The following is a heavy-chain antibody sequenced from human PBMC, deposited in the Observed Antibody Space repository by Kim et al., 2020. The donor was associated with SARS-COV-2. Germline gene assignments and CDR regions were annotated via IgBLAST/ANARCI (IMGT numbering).Heavy chain of an antibody. D-gene: IGHD3-22*01. CDR2: IYYSGST. Sequence: SETLSLTCTVSGGSISTSSYYWDWIRQPPGKGLEWIGNIYYSGSTYYSPSLKSRVTISVDTSKNQFSLKLSSMTAADTAVYYCARTYYYVSTIWGQGTMVTVSP. CDR3: ARTYYYVSTI. J-gene: IGHJ3*02. CDR1: GGSISTSSYY. V-gene: IGHV4-39*01.